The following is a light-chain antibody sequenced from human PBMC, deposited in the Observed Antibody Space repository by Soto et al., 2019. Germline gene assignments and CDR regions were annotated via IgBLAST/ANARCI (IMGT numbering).Light chain of an antibody. CDR2: GAS. J-gene: IGKJ4*01. V-gene: IGKV3-20*01. CDR3: QQYGSSPLLT. CDR1: QSVSSSY. Sequence: EIVLTQSPGTLSLSPGERATLSCRASQSVSSSYLAWYQQKPGQAPRLLIYGASSRATGIPDRFSGXGSXTXFXXTISRLEPEDFAVYYCQQYGSSPLLTFGGGTKVEIK.